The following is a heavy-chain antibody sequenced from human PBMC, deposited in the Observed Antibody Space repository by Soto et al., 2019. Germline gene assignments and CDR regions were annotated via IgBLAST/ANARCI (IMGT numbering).Heavy chain of an antibody. Sequence: QVQMVESGGGVVQPGGSLRLSCKTSGFFFHSYGMNWVRQVPGKGLEWVAIIWYDGSNKYYEDSVKGRFTISRDDSKNTLYLQMNSLRVEDTAVYYCARVEEGTAAVGHYYYGMDVWGQGTTVTVSS. J-gene: IGHJ6*02. CDR1: GFFFHSYG. D-gene: IGHD6-13*01. CDR2: IWYDGSNK. CDR3: ARVEEGTAAVGHYYYGMDV. V-gene: IGHV3-33*01.